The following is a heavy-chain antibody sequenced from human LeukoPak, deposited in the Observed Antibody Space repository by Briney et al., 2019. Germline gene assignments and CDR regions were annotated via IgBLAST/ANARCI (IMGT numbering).Heavy chain of an antibody. CDR1: GYTFTGYY. V-gene: IGHV1-2*04. J-gene: IGHJ5*02. D-gene: IGHD3-10*01. Sequence: GASVKVSCKASGYTFTGYYMHWVRQAPGQGLEWMGWINPNSGDTNYAQKFQGWVTMTRDTSISTAYMELSRLRSDDTAVYYCARGSYYYGSGFKDTNWFDPWGQGTLVTVSS. CDR3: ARGSYYYGSGFKDTNWFDP. CDR2: INPNSGDT.